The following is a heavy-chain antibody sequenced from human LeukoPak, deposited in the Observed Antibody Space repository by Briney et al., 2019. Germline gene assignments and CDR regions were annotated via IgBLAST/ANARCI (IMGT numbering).Heavy chain of an antibody. V-gene: IGHV1-69*01. J-gene: IGHJ4*02. CDR1: GGTFSSYA. Sequence: SVKVSCKASGGTFSSYAISWVRQAPGHGLGWMGGIIPIFGTANYAQKFQGRVTITADESTSTAYMELSSLRSEDTAVYYCARDGGEGYFDYWGQGTLVTVSS. D-gene: IGHD2-15*01. CDR2: IIPIFGTA. CDR3: ARDGGEGYFDY.